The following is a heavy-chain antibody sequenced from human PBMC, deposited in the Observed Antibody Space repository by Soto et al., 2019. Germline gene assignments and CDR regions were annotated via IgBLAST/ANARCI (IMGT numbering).Heavy chain of an antibody. CDR2: IYYSGST. Sequence: GSLRLSCTVSGGSISSSSYYWGWIRQPPGKGLEWIGSIYYSGSTYYNPSLKSRVTISVDTSKNQFSLKLSSVTAADTAVYYCARTALSWSAYYYMDVWGKGTTVTVSS. J-gene: IGHJ6*03. CDR3: ARTALSWSAYYYMDV. V-gene: IGHV4-39*01. CDR1: GGSISSSSYY. D-gene: IGHD3-10*01.